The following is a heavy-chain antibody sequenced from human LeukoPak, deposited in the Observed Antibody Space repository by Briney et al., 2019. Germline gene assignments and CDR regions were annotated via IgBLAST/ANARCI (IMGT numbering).Heavy chain of an antibody. D-gene: IGHD3-3*01. CDR2: ISYDGSNK. Sequence: GGSLRLSCAASGFTFSSYSMNWVRQAPGKGLEWVAVISYDGSNKYYADSVKGRFTISRDNSKNTLYLQMNRLRAEDTAVYYCAKDGYYDFWSGYYLGGSYYYMAVWGKGTTVTVSS. J-gene: IGHJ6*03. CDR1: GFTFSSYS. CDR3: AKDGYYDFWSGYYLGGSYYYMAV. V-gene: IGHV3-30*18.